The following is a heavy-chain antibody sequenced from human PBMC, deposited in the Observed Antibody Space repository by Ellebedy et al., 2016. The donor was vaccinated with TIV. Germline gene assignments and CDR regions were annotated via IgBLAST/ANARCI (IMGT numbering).Heavy chain of an antibody. D-gene: IGHD5-12*01. CDR2: IYYTGVT. V-gene: IGHV4-59*01. CDR1: GDSITSSY. CDR3: SSEPRLLPI. Sequence: GSLRLSXIVSGDSITSSYWSWIRQPPGKGLESIGYIYYTGVTNYNPSLKGRVTISLDMSKNQFSLELNSLTAADAAIYYCSSEPRLLPIWGQGTKVTVSS. J-gene: IGHJ3*02.